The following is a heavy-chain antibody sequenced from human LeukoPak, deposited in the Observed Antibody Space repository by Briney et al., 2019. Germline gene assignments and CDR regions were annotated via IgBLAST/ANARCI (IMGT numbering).Heavy chain of an antibody. CDR1: GGSFGGYY. D-gene: IGHD6-25*01. CDR3: AREQRGRFDY. J-gene: IGHJ4*02. V-gene: IGHV4-34*01. CDR2: INHSGST. Sequence: SETLSLTCAVYGGSFGGYYWSWIRQPPGKGLEWIGEINHSGSTNYNPSLKSRVTMSVDTSKNQFSLKLSSVTAADTAVYYCAREQRGRFDYWGQGTLVTVSS.